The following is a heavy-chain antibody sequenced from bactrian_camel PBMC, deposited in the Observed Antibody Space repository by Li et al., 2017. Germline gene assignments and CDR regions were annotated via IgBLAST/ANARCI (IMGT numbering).Heavy chain of an antibody. CDR2: IRSGGATT. Sequence: VQLVESGGGSVQAGGSLRLSCVASGYRLSSMECMGWFRQVPGEEREGVASIRSGGATTNYATSVKGRFTISQDIAKNTLYLQMNSLTAEDTAVYYCVRLRERMKNTSIFSVWGQGTQVTVS. V-gene: IGHV3S40*01. CDR1: GYRLSSMEC. D-gene: IGHD5*01. CDR3: VRLRERMKNTSIFSV. J-gene: IGHJ4*01.